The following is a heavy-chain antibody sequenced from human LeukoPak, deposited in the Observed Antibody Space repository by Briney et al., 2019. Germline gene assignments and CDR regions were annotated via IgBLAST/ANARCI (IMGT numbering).Heavy chain of an antibody. CDR1: GFTFSGYT. CDR3: AKEKPMVRGVIGY. D-gene: IGHD3-10*01. V-gene: IGHV3-23*01. CDR2: ISGSGSST. J-gene: IGHJ4*02. Sequence: PGGSLRLSCAASGFTFSGYTMNWVRQAPGKGPEWVSAISGSGSSTYYADSVKGRFTISRDNSKNTLYLQMNSLRAEDTAVYYCAKEKPMVRGVIGYWGQGTLVTVSS.